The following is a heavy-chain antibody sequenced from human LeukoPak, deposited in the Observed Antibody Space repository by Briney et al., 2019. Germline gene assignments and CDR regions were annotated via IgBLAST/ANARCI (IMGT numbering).Heavy chain of an antibody. CDR1: GGSFSGYY. V-gene: IGHV4-34*01. CDR2: INHSGST. D-gene: IGHD3-3*01. Sequence: PSETLSLTCAVYGGSFSGYYWSWIRQPPGKGLEWIGEINHSGSTNYNPSLKSRVTISVDTSKNQFSLKLSSVTAADTAVYYCASRLRTWGQGTLVTVSS. CDR3: ASRLRT. J-gene: IGHJ5*02.